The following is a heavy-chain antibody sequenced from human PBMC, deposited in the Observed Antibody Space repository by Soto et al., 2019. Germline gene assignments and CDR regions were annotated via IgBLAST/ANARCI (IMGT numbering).Heavy chain of an antibody. V-gene: IGHV1-2*04. Sequence: GASVKVSCKASGYTFTGYCMHWVRQAPGQGLEWMGWINPNSGGTNYAQKFQGWVTMTRDTSISTAYMELSRLRSDDTAVYYCARARHSSGPYYYYYGMDVWGQGTTVTVSS. CDR3: ARARHSSGPYYYYYGMDV. CDR1: GYTFTGYC. D-gene: IGHD6-19*01. J-gene: IGHJ6*02. CDR2: INPNSGGT.